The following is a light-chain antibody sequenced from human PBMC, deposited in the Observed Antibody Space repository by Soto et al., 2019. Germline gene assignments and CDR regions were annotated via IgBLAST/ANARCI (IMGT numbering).Light chain of an antibody. Sequence: EIVLTQSPATLSLSPGERATLSCRASQSVSNFLAWYQQKPGQAPRVIIYDASTRATGIPARFSGSGSGTEFTLTISSLAPEDFAVYYCQQRSYWPGTFGQGTKLEIK. V-gene: IGKV3-11*01. J-gene: IGKJ2*01. CDR1: QSVSNF. CDR2: DAS. CDR3: QQRSYWPGT.